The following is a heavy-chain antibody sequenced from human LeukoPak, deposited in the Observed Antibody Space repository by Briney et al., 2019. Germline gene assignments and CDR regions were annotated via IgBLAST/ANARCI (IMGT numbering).Heavy chain of an antibody. CDR1: GFTFSSYW. Sequence: GGSLRLSCAASGFTFSSYWMHWVRQAPGKGLVWVSRINSDGSSTKYADSVKGRFTISRDNSKNTLYLQMNSLSAEDTAVYYCARGFRDSRGFWVDYWGQGTRVSVSS. CDR2: INSDGSST. J-gene: IGHJ4*02. CDR3: ARGFRDSRGFWVDY. V-gene: IGHV3-74*03. D-gene: IGHD3-22*01.